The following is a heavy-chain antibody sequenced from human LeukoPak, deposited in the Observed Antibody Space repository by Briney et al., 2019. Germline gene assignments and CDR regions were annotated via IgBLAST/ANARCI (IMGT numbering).Heavy chain of an antibody. J-gene: IGHJ3*02. CDR3: ARDLEDSSPFGAFDM. CDR2: IWFDGIRK. D-gene: IGHD3-22*01. CDR1: GFTFSSYA. V-gene: IGHV3-33*08. Sequence: GGSLRLSCAASGFTFSSYAMHWVRQVPGKGLEWVAAIWFDGIRKYYADSVKGRLTISRDNSKNTLYLRMNSLRAEDTAVYYCARDLEDSSPFGAFDMWGQGTMVTVSS.